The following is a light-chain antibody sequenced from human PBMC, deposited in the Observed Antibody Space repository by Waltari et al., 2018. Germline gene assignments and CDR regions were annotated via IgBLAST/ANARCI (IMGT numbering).Light chain of an antibody. CDR3: QQYGSSPLT. J-gene: IGKJ4*01. Sequence: EIVLTQSPGTLSLSPGERATLSCRARQSVSSSYLAWYQQKPGQAPRLLIYGASSRATGIPDGFSGSGSGTDFTLTISRLEPEDFAVYYCQQYGSSPLTFGGGTKVEIK. CDR1: QSVSSSY. CDR2: GAS. V-gene: IGKV3-20*01.